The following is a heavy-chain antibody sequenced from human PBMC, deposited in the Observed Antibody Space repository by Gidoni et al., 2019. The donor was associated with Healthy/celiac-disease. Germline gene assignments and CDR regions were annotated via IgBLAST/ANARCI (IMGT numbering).Heavy chain of an antibody. CDR3: ARGAGIAAAAVYYDYYMDV. V-gene: IGHV1-69*06. CDR2: IIPICGTA. Sequence: QVQLVQSGAEVKKPGSSVKVSCRASGGTFSSYAIRWVRQAPGQGLEWMGGIIPICGTANYAQKFQGRVTITADKSTSTAYMELSSLRSEDTAVYYCARGAGIAAAAVYYDYYMDVWGKGTTVTVSS. CDR1: GGTFSSYA. D-gene: IGHD6-13*01. J-gene: IGHJ6*03.